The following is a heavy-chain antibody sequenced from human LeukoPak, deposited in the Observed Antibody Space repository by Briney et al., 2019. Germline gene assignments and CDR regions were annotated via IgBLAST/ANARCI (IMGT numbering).Heavy chain of an antibody. CDR2: IYSGGST. J-gene: IGHJ6*03. D-gene: IGHD3-10*01. V-gene: IGHV3-53*05. CDR3: AKDGGVRGPDYYYYMDV. Sequence: GGSLRLSCAASGFTVSSNYMSWVRQAPGKGLEWVSVIYSGGSTYYADSVKGRFTISRDNSKSTLYLQMNSLRAEDTAVYYCAKDGGVRGPDYYYYMDVWGKETTVTVSS. CDR1: GFTVSSNY.